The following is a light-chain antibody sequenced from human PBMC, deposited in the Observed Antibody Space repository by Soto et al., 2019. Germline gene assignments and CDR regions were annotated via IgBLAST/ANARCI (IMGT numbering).Light chain of an antibody. CDR3: QQSFSTPRT. V-gene: IGKV1-39*01. J-gene: IGKJ1*01. CDR2: AAS. Sequence: DIQMTQSPSSLSASVGDRVTITFRASQSISSYLNWYQQKPGKAPKLLIYAASSLQSGVPSRFSGSGSVTDFTLTISSLQPEDFANYYCQQSFSTPRTFGQGTKVEIK. CDR1: QSISSY.